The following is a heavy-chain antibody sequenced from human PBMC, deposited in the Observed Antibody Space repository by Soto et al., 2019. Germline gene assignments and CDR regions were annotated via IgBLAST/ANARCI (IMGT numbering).Heavy chain of an antibody. V-gene: IGHV4-59*01. D-gene: IGHD2-15*01. Sequence: SETLSLTCTVSGGSIISYCWSWIRQPPGKGLEWIGYIYYSGSTNYNPSLKSRVTISVDTSKNQFSLKLSSVTAADTAVYYCARDRGVVVAATHYYYGMDVWGQGTTVTVSS. CDR3: ARDRGVVVAATHYYYGMDV. J-gene: IGHJ6*02. CDR1: GGSIISYC. CDR2: IYYSGST.